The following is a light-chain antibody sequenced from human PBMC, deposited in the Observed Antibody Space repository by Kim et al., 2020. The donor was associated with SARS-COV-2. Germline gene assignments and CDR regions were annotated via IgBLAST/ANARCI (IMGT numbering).Light chain of an antibody. V-gene: IGKV1-5*01. J-gene: IGKJ2*01. CDR3: QQYDTYSPPYT. Sequence: SVCGSVTITCPASHSISTWLAWHQQKPGKAPYLLIYDASILQSEVPSRFSGSESGTEFALTNSSLQPDDFATYYCQQYDTYSPPYTFGQGTKLEI. CDR1: HSISTW. CDR2: DAS.